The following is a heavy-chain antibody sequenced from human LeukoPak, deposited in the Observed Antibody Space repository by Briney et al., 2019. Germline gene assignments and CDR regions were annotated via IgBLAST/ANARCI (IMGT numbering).Heavy chain of an antibody. D-gene: IGHD4-11*01. CDR3: ARADYSNYVDLDY. Sequence: PGGSLRLSCAASGFTFSSYGMHWVRQAPGKGLEWVAVISYDGSNKYYADSAKGRFTISRDNSKNTLYLQMNSLRAEDTAVYYCARADYSNYVDLDYWGQGTLVTVSS. CDR2: ISYDGSNK. CDR1: GFTFSSYG. V-gene: IGHV3-30*03. J-gene: IGHJ4*02.